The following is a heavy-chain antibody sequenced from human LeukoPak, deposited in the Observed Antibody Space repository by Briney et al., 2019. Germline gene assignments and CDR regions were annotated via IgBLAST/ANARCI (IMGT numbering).Heavy chain of an antibody. CDR3: ARDYYGSGSWYY. Sequence: GGSLRLSCAASGFTVSSNYMSWVRQAPGKGLERVSVIYSGGSTYYADSVKGRFTISRDNSKNTLYLQMNSLRAEDTAVYYCARDYYGSGSWYYWGQGTLVTVSS. J-gene: IGHJ4*02. CDR2: IYSGGST. D-gene: IGHD3-10*01. CDR1: GFTVSSNY. V-gene: IGHV3-53*01.